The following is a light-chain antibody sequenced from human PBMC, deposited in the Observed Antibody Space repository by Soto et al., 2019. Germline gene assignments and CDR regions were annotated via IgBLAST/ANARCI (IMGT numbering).Light chain of an antibody. CDR1: QSISIY. Sequence: EIVLTQSPATLSLSPGDRATLSCRASQSISIYLAWYQQKPGQAPRLLIFDASNRATGIPARFSGSESGTDFTLTISSLEPEDFAVYYCQQRSNWPRTFGQGTKVEIK. CDR3: QQRSNWPRT. J-gene: IGKJ1*01. CDR2: DAS. V-gene: IGKV3-11*01.